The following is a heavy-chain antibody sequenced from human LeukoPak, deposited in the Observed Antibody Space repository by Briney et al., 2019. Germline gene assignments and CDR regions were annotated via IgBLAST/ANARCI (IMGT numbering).Heavy chain of an antibody. D-gene: IGHD3-16*01. CDR3: ARQRLITDAFDI. J-gene: IGHJ3*02. CDR1: GYTFTSYY. V-gene: IGHV1-46*01. CDR2: INPFDGST. Sequence: ASVKVSCKASGYTFTSYYMHWVRQAPGQGLEWMGMINPFDGSTTYAQKFQGRVIMTRDMSTSTVYMVLSSLRSEDTAISYCARQRLITDAFDIWGQGTMVPVSS.